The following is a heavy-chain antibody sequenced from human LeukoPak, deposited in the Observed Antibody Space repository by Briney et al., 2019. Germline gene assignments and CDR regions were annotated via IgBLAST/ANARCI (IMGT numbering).Heavy chain of an antibody. CDR1: GFTFSSYS. D-gene: IGHD2-2*01. V-gene: IGHV3-21*01. CDR3: ARGHQPRFDP. CDR2: ISSSSSYI. Sequence: PGGSLRLSCAASGFTFSSYSMNWVRQAPGKGLEWVSSISSSSSYIYYADSVKGRFTISRENAKNSLYLQMNSLRAEDTAVYYCARGHQPRFDPWGQGTLVTVSS. J-gene: IGHJ5*02.